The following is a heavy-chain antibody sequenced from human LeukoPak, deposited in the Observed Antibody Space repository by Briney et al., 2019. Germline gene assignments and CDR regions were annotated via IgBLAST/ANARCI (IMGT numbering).Heavy chain of an antibody. J-gene: IGHJ4*02. CDR2: ISGSGGST. V-gene: IGHV3-23*01. Sequence: SGGSLRLSCAASGVTFSSYGMSWVRQAPGKGLEWVSGISGSGGSTYYADSVKGRFTISRDNSKNTLYLQMNSLRAEDTAVYYCAKGDCSSTSCYAPADYWGQGTLATVSS. CDR1: GVTFSSYG. D-gene: IGHD2-2*01. CDR3: AKGDCSSTSCYAPADY.